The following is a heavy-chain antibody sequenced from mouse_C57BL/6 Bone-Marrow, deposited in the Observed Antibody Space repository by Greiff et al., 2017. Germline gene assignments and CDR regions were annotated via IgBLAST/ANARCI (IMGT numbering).Heavy chain of an antibody. CDR2: IYPGDGDT. CDR3: ARENLTTAYFDD. CDR1: GYAFSSYW. Sequence: QVQLQQSGAELVKPGASVKISCKASGYAFSSYWMNWVKQRPGKGLEWIGQIYPGDGDTNYNGKFKGKATLTADKSSSTAYMQLSSLTSEDSAVYFCARENLTTAYFDDWGQGTTLTVSS. D-gene: IGHD1-2*01. J-gene: IGHJ2*01. V-gene: IGHV1-80*01.